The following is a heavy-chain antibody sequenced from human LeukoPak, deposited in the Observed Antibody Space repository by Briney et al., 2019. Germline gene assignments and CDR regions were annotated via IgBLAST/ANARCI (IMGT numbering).Heavy chain of an antibody. D-gene: IGHD6-13*01. CDR2: TYYRSKWYN. CDR3: ARDEPXTIXAXXXFDY. V-gene: IGHV6-1*01. J-gene: IGHJ4*02. CDR1: GDSVSSNSAA. Sequence: SQTLSLTCAISGDSVSSNSAAWNWIRQSPSRGLEWLGRTYYRSKWYNDYAVSVKSRITINPDTSKNQFSLQLNSVTPEDTAVYYCARDEPXTIXAXXXFDYWGQGTXVTVSS.